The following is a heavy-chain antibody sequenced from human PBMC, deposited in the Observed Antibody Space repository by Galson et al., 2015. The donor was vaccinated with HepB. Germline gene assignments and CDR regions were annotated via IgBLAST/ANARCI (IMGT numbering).Heavy chain of an antibody. CDR2: IYSGGST. Sequence: SLRLSCAASGFTVSSNYMSWVRQAPGKGLEWVSVIYSGGSTYYADSVKGRFTISRHNSKNTLYLQMNSMRAEDTAVYYCARAGDYYGSGSYSSDGGRALGYWGQGTLVTVSS. CDR1: GFTVSSNY. J-gene: IGHJ4*02. D-gene: IGHD3-10*01. CDR3: ARAGDYYGSGSYSSDGGRALGY. V-gene: IGHV3-53*04.